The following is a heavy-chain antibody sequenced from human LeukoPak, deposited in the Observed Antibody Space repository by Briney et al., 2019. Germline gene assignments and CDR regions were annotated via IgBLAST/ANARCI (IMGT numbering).Heavy chain of an antibody. Sequence: ASVKISCKVSGYTFTDYYMHWLQQAPGKGLEWMGLVDPEDGETIYAEKFQGRVTITADTSTDTAYMELSSLRSEDTAVYYCATAIVGATGTWFDPWGQGTLVTVSS. D-gene: IGHD1-26*01. CDR3: ATAIVGATGTWFDP. CDR2: VDPEDGET. V-gene: IGHV1-69-2*01. CDR1: GYTFTDYY. J-gene: IGHJ5*02.